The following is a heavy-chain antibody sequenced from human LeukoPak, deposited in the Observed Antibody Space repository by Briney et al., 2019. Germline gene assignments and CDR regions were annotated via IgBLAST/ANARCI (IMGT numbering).Heavy chain of an antibody. Sequence: GGSLRLSCAASGCTFSDHYVDWVRQAPGKGLEWVGRSRNKANSYTTLYAASVKGRFTISRDDSKHSVYLQMSSLKTEDTAVYYCARDLLMTTVDYWGQGTLVTVSS. CDR1: GCTFSDHY. CDR2: SRNKANSYTT. V-gene: IGHV3-72*01. CDR3: ARDLLMTTVDY. D-gene: IGHD4-17*01. J-gene: IGHJ4*02.